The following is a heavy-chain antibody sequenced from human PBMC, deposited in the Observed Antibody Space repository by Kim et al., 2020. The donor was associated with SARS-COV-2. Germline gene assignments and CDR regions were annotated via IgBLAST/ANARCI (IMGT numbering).Heavy chain of an antibody. D-gene: IGHD3-22*01. V-gene: IGHV1-69*04. CDR2: IIPILGIS. CDR1: GGTFSSYA. Sequence: SVKVSCKTSGGTFSSYAISWVRQAPGQGFEWMGRIIPILGISNSAQNFQGRVTISADRSTSTAYMELSSLRSEDTAVYYCVRDFGRYFYDSSGYYYWYFDLWGRGTLVTVSS. CDR3: VRDFGRYFYDSSGYYYWYFDL. J-gene: IGHJ2*01.